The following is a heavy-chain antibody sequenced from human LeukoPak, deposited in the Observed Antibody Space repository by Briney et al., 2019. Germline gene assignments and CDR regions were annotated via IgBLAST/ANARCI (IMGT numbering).Heavy chain of an antibody. CDR1: GGSISTYY. Sequence: SETLSLICTVSGGSISTYYWSWIRQPPGKGLEWIGYVYYSGSTNYNPSLKSRVTISVDTSKNQFSLKLSSVTAADTAVYYCARPAYSSSWYLAFDIWGQGTMVTVSS. CDR3: ARPAYSSSWYLAFDI. D-gene: IGHD6-13*01. V-gene: IGHV4-59*08. CDR2: VYYSGST. J-gene: IGHJ3*02.